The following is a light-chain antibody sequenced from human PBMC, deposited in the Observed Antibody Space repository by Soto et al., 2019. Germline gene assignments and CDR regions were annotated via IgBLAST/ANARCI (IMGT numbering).Light chain of an antibody. CDR2: AAS. CDR3: QKYNSSPFT. CDR1: QGISNY. V-gene: IGKV1-27*01. Sequence: DIQMTQSPSSLSASVGDRVTITCRASQGISNYLAWYQQKPAKVPNLLIYAASTLQSGFPSRFSGSGSGTDFTLTINSLQPEDVASYCCQKYNSSPFTFGPGTKVDIK. J-gene: IGKJ3*01.